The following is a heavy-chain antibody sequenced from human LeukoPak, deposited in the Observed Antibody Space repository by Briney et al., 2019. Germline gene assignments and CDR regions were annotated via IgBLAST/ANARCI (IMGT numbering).Heavy chain of an antibody. V-gene: IGHV4-34*01. J-gene: IGHJ5*02. CDR1: GGSFSGYY. Sequence: SETLSLTCAVYGGSFSGYYWSWIRQPPGKGLEWIGEINHSGSTNYNPSLKSRVTISVDTSKNQFSLKLSSVTAADTAVYYCAREEGYCSSTSCYNWFDPWGQGTLVTVSS. CDR3: AREEGYCSSTSCYNWFDP. D-gene: IGHD2-2*01. CDR2: INHSGST.